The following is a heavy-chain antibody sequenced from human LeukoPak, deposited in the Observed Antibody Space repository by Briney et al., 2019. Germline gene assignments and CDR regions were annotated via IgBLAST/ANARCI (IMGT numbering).Heavy chain of an antibody. CDR2: IYYSGST. D-gene: IGHD6-13*01. V-gene: IGHV4-59*01. J-gene: IGHJ4*02. Sequence: SETLSLTCTVSGGSISSYYWSWFRQPPGKGLEWIGYIYYSGSTNYNPSLKSRVTISVDTSKNQFSLKLSSVTAADTAVYYCARSLYSSSWPLDYWGQGTLVTVSS. CDR3: ARSLYSSSWPLDY. CDR1: GGSISSYY.